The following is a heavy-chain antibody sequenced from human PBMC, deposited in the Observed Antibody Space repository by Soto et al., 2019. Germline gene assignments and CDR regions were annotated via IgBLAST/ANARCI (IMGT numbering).Heavy chain of an antibody. V-gene: IGHV3-23*01. CDR1: GFTFSNSA. J-gene: IGHJ4*02. CDR3: ASTVPLRYGEPYAFDY. Sequence: EVQLLESGGGLVQPGGSLRLSCAASGFTFSNSAMYWVRLAPGKGLEWVSTIVNSGENTYYAGSVKGRFTISRANSKSMLYLQMNSLGAEDTAMYFCASTVPLRYGEPYAFDYWGQGTLVAVSS. D-gene: IGHD4-17*01. CDR2: IVNSGENT.